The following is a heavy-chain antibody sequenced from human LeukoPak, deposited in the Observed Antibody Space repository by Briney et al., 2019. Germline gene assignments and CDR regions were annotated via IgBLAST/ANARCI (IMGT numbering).Heavy chain of an antibody. J-gene: IGHJ4*02. Sequence: GRSLRLSCAASGFTFSSYGMHWVRQAPGKGLEWVAVISYDGSNKYYADSVKGRFTISRDNSKNTLYLQMNSLRAEDTAVYYCAKDQVYCSSTSCSYYSDYWGQGTLVTVSS. V-gene: IGHV3-30*18. CDR2: ISYDGSNK. CDR3: AKDQVYCSSTSCSYYSDY. D-gene: IGHD2-2*01. CDR1: GFTFSSYG.